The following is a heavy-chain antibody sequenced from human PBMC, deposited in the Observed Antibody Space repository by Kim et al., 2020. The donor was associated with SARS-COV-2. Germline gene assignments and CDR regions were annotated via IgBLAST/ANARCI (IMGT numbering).Heavy chain of an antibody. CDR1: GYTFSSYG. D-gene: IGHD6-6*01. J-gene: IGHJ4*02. Sequence: ASVKVSCKASGYTFSSYGMHWVRQAPGQRLEWMVWSDAGNGHTKYSQEFQGRVTITRDTPASTVYMELSSLRSEDTAVYYCAREGYASSLDYWGQGTQVT. CDR3: AREGYASSLDY. CDR2: SDAGNGHT. V-gene: IGHV1-3*01.